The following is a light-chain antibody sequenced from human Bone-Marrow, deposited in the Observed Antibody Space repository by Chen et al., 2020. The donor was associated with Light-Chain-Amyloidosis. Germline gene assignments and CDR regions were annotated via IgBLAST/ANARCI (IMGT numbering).Light chain of an antibody. CDR3: QQYYSTPPYT. J-gene: IGKJ2*01. CDR1: QSVLYSSNNKNY. Sequence: DIVMPQSPHSLDVSLGERATINCKSSQSVLYSSNNKNYLAWYQQKPGQPPKLLIYWASTRESGVPDRFSGSGSGTDFTLTISSLQAEDVAVYYCQQYYSTPPYTFGQGTKLEIK. V-gene: IGKV4-1*01. CDR2: WAS.